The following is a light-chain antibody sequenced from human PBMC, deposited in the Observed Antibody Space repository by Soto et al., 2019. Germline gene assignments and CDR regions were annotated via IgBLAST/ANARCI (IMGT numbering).Light chain of an antibody. CDR2: GAS. V-gene: IGKV3-20*01. Sequence: DIVLTQSPGTLSLSPGERATLSCRASQSVSSSYLAWYQQKPGQAPRLLIYGASSRAAGIPDRFSGSGSGTDFTLNISRLETEDCAVYSCHHYCCSPITFAHGTQLHIK. J-gene: IGKJ2*01. CDR1: QSVSSSY. CDR3: HHYCCSPIT.